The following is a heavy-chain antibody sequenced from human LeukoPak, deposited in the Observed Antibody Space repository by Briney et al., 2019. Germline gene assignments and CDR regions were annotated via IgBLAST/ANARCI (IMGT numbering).Heavy chain of an antibody. CDR3: ARDARDYGDYVVAFDY. CDR1: GFTFSSYW. J-gene: IGHJ4*02. Sequence: GGSLRLSCAASGFTFSSYWMRWVRQAPGKGLEWVANIKQDGSKEYYVDSVKGRFTISRDNAKNSLYLHMNSLRAEDTAVYYCARDARDYGDYVVAFDYWGQGTLVTVSS. V-gene: IGHV3-7*01. D-gene: IGHD4-17*01. CDR2: IKQDGSKE.